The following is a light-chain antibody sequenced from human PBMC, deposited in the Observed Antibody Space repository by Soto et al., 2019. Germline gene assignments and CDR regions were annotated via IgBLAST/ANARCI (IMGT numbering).Light chain of an antibody. Sequence: QSVLTQPPSASGTPGQRVTIYCSGSSSNIGCNTVNWYQQLPGTAPKLLIYSNNQRPSGVPDRFSGSKSGTSASLAISGLQSEDEADYYCAAWDDSLNGHAVFGGGTQLTVL. CDR3: AAWDDSLNGHAV. J-gene: IGLJ7*01. CDR1: SSNIGCNT. V-gene: IGLV1-44*01. CDR2: SNN.